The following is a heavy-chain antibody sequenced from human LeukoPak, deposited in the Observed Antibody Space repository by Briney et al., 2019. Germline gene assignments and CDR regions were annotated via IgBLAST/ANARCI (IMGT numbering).Heavy chain of an antibody. Sequence: GGSLRLSWAASGXTFSNSYMSWIRQAPGKGLELLSYISGDSGDTKYADSVRGRFTISRDNAKASLHLQMNSLRAEDTALYFCARSTRVPTSWGQGTLVTVSS. V-gene: IGHV3-11*06. J-gene: IGHJ4*02. CDR1: GXTFSNSY. CDR2: ISGDSGDT. CDR3: ARSTRVPTS. D-gene: IGHD4-11*01.